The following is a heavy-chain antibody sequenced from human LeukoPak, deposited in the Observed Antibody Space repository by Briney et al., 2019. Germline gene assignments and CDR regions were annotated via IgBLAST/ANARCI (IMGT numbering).Heavy chain of an antibody. CDR3: ARGHYGLEV. CDR2: IWDSGGSI. Sequence: PGGSLRLSCAASGFTFSDYYMSWIRQSPGKGLEWVSYIWDSGGSIYYADSVKGRFTISRDNAKKSLYLQMNSLRVEDTAVYYCARGHYGLEVWGQGTTVTVSS. V-gene: IGHV3-11*01. J-gene: IGHJ6*02. CDR1: GFTFSDYY.